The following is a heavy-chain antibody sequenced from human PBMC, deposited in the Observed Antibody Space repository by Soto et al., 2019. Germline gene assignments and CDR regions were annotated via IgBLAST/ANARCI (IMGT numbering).Heavy chain of an antibody. CDR2: ISWSRGSI. Sequence: SLGLSCAPSGSTLGSYALYWVQTAQGKGLEWVSGISWSRGSIGYAESVKGRFTISRDNAKNSLYLQMNSLRAEDTAFYHGAKGPHNFLVVSANWGKGTLVTVSS. CDR1: GSTLGSYA. V-gene: IGHV3-9*01. CDR3: AKGPHNFLVVSAN. D-gene: IGHD2-15*01. J-gene: IGHJ4*02.